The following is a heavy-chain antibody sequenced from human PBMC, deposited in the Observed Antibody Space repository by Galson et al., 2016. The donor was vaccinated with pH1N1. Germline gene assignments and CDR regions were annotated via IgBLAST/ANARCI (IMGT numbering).Heavy chain of an antibody. J-gene: IGHJ5*02. Sequence: TLSLTCTVSGGSMTSGHYYWSWIRQLPDQGLEWIGYICYGGKTYSNPSLKSRLTISVDTSKNQFSLKLNSVTAADTAVYYCARDHCSGGSCYSGFDPWGQGILVTVSS. V-gene: IGHV4-31*03. CDR1: GGSMTSGHYY. CDR2: ICYGGKT. D-gene: IGHD2-15*01. CDR3: ARDHCSGGSCYSGFDP.